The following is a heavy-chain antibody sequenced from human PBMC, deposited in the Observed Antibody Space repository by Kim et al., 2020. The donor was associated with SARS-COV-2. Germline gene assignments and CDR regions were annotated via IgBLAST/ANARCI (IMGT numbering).Heavy chain of an antibody. Sequence: ASVKVSCKASGYTFTSYAMHWVRQAPGQRLEWMGWINAGNGNTKYSQKFQGRVTITRDTSASTAYMELSSLRSEDTAVYYCARESIQLWLQAGYYGMDVWGQGTTVTVSS. CDR1: GYTFTSYA. J-gene: IGHJ6*02. CDR2: INAGNGNT. D-gene: IGHD5-18*01. CDR3: ARESIQLWLQAGYYGMDV. V-gene: IGHV1-3*01.